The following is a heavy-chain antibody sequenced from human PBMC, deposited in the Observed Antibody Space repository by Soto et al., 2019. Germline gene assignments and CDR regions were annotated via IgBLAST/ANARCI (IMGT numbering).Heavy chain of an antibody. CDR2: ISGSGGST. V-gene: IGHV3-23*01. D-gene: IGHD3-10*01. CDR3: APHLWFGELYS. J-gene: IGHJ4*02. Sequence: EVQLLESGGGLVQPGGSLRLSCAASGFTFSSYAMSWVRQAPGKGLEWVSAISGSGGSTYYADSVKGRFTISRDNSKNPLYLQMNSLRAEDTAVYSGAPHLWFGELYSWGQGTLVTVSS. CDR1: GFTFSSYA.